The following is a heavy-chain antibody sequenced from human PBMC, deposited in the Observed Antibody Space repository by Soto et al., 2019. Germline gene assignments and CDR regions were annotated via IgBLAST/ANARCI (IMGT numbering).Heavy chain of an antibody. CDR3: AGDLTPPDY. D-gene: IGHD7-27*01. CDR1: GYSFTSYG. J-gene: IGHJ4*02. CDR2: ISTNNGNT. V-gene: IGHV1-18*01. Sequence: QVQLVQSGAEVKKPGASVKVSCKASGYSFTSYGITWVRQAPGQGLEWMGWISTNNGNTNYAQRLQGRVTMTTDTSTSTAYMELRSLRSDDTSVYYCAGDLTPPDYWGQGTLVTVSS.